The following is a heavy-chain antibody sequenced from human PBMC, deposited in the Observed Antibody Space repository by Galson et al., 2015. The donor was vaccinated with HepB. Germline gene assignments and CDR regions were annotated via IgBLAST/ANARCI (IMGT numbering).Heavy chain of an antibody. V-gene: IGHV3-23*01. J-gene: IGHJ2*01. CDR3: ARDGASTVTTDWYFDL. Sequence: SLRLSCAASGFTFGSYCMTWVRQAPGKRLEWVASFRHAGGITYYSDSVKGRFTISRDNSKSTLYLQMNSLRAEDSAIHFCARDGASTVTTDWYFDLWGRGTLVTVSS. D-gene: IGHD4-17*01. CDR1: GFTFGSYC. CDR2: FRHAGGIT.